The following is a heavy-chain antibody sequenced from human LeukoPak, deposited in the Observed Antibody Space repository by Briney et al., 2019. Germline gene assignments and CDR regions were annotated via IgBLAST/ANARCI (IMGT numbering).Heavy chain of an antibody. CDR1: GGTFSSYA. V-gene: IGHV1-69*04. CDR3: ARTDGYCSGGSCYRGLDYYYYGMDV. CDR2: IIPILGIA. D-gene: IGHD2-15*01. J-gene: IGHJ6*02. Sequence: GSSVKVSCKASGGTFSSYAISWVRQAPGQGLEWMGRIIPILGIADYAQKFQGRVTITADKFTSTAYMELSSLRSEDTAVYYCARTDGYCSGGSCYRGLDYYYYGMDVWGQGTTVTVSS.